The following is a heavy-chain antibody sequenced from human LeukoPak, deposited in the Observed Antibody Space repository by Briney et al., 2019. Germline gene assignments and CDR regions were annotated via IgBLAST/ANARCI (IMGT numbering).Heavy chain of an antibody. D-gene: IGHD5-12*01. V-gene: IGHV4-59*01. J-gene: IGHJ4*02. CDR1: GGSISSYY. CDR2: IYYSGST. CDR3: ATGWVDSGYDLDPFDY. Sequence: SETLPLTCTVSGGSISSYYWSWIRQPPGKGLEWIGYIYYSGSTNYNPSLKSRVTISVDTSKNQFSLKLSSVTAADTAVYYCATGWVDSGYDLDPFDYWGQGTLVTVSS.